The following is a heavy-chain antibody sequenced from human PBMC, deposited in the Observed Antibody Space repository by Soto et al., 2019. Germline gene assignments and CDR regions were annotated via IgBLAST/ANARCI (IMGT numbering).Heavy chain of an antibody. CDR3: AREDSSGYKFFDC. CDR1: GGSISNYY. J-gene: IGHJ4*02. D-gene: IGHD3-22*01. V-gene: IGHV4-59*01. CDR2: FYYSGST. Sequence: SETLSLTCTVSGGSISNYYWSWIRQPPGKGLEWIGYFYYSGSTSYNPSLRSRLTISVDTSKNQFSLRLTSVTAADTAVYYCAREDSSGYKFFDCWGQGTLVTVSS.